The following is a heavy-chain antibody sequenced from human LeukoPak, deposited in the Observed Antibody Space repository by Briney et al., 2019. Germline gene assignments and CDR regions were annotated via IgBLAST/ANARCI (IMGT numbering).Heavy chain of an antibody. CDR1: GGSISSYY. D-gene: IGHD5-12*01. CDR3: ARGRNSGWRRAAFDI. V-gene: IGHV4-34*01. CDR2: INHSGST. J-gene: IGHJ3*02. Sequence: PSETLSLTCTVSGGSISSYYWSWIRQPPGKGLEWIGEINHSGSTNYNPSLKSRVTISVDTSKNQFSLKLSSVTAADTAVYYCARGRNSGWRRAAFDIWGQGTMVTVSS.